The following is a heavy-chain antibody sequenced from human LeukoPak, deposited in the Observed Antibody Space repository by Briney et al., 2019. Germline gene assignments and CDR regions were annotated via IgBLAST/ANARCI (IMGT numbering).Heavy chain of an antibody. D-gene: IGHD2-2*01. J-gene: IGHJ6*03. CDR1: GGSISSGSYY. V-gene: IGHV4-61*02. CDR3: ARDRVKEYQLLGYYYYYYMDV. Sequence: SQTLSLTCTVSGGSISSGSYYWSWIRQPAGKGLEWIGRICTSVSANYNPSLKSRVTISVDTSKNQFSLKLSSVTAADTAVYYCARDRVKEYQLLGYYYYYYMDVWGKGTTVTVSS. CDR2: ICTSVSA.